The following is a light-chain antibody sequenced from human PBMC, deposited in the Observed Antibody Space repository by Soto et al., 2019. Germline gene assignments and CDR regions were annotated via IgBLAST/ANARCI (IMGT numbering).Light chain of an antibody. CDR1: QTIRSW. V-gene: IGKV1-5*03. CDR3: QHYNSYSEA. J-gene: IGKJ1*01. Sequence: VRTSISSATLSATVDATVTITLLASQTIRSWLAWYQRKPGKAPKLLIYKASTLKSGVPSRFSGSGSGTEFTLTISSLQPDDFATYYCQHYNSYSEAFGQGTKV. CDR2: KAS.